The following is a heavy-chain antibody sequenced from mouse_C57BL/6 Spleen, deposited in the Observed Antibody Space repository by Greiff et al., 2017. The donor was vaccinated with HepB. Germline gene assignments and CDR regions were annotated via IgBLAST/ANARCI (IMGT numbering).Heavy chain of an antibody. CDR1: GYTFTSYG. D-gene: IGHD3-2*02. V-gene: IGHV1-81*01. J-gene: IGHJ3*01. Sequence: VQLQQSGAELARPGASVKLSCKASGYTFTSYGISWVKQRTGQGLEWIGEIYPRSGNTYYNEKFKGKATLTADKSSSTAYMELRSLTSEDSAVYFCARGHSSGYPWFAYWGQGTLVTVSA. CDR3: ARGHSSGYPWFAY. CDR2: IYPRSGNT.